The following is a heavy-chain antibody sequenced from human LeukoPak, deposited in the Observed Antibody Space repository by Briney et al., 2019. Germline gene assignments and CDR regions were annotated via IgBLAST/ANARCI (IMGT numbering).Heavy chain of an antibody. V-gene: IGHV4-34*01. Sequence: PSETLSLTCAVYGGSFSGYYWSWVRPLPGEGLEWIGEINHSGSTNYSPSLKSRVTISVDTSKDQFSLKLSSVTAADTAVYYCARGERVHDIVATIRGYNWFDPWGQGTLVTVSS. J-gene: IGHJ5*02. CDR1: GGSFSGYY. CDR3: ARGERVHDIVATIRGYNWFDP. D-gene: IGHD5-12*01. CDR2: INHSGST.